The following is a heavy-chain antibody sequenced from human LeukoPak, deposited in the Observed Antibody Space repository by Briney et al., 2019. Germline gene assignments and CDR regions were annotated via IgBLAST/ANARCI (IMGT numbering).Heavy chain of an antibody. CDR1: GFTFSSYA. V-gene: IGHV3-53*01. D-gene: IGHD3-10*01. CDR2: IYSGGST. CDR3: ARDLGISDAFDI. Sequence: GGSLRLSCAASGFTFSSYAMSWVRQAPGKGLEWVSVIYSGGSTYYADSVKGRFTISRDNSKNTLYLQMNSLRAEDTAVYYCARDLGISDAFDIWGQGTMVTVSS. J-gene: IGHJ3*02.